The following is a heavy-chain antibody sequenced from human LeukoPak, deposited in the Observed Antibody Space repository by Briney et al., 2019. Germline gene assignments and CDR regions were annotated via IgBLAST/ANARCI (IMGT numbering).Heavy chain of an antibody. D-gene: IGHD3-22*01. CDR1: GFTFDDYG. CDR2: INWNGGST. V-gene: IGHV3-20*04. CDR3: ARTGGNYYDSSGLVKYFDY. J-gene: IGHJ4*02. Sequence: GGSLRLSCAASGFTFDDYGMSWVRQAPGKGLEWVSGINWNGGSTGYADSVKGRFTISRDNAKNSLYLQMNSLRAEDTALYYCARTGGNYYDSSGLVKYFDYWGQGTLVTVSS.